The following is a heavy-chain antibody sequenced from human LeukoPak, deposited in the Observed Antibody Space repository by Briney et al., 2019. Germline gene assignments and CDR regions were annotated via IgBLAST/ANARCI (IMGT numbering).Heavy chain of an antibody. D-gene: IGHD6-13*01. J-gene: IGHJ4*02. V-gene: IGHV4-59*01. CDR1: GGSISSYC. Sequence: SETLSLTCTVSGGSISSYCWSWIRQPPGKGLEWIGYIYYSGSTNYNPSLKSRVTISVDTSKNQFSLKLSSVTAADTAVYYCARDSGSWLFDYWGQGTLVTVSS. CDR3: ARDSGSWLFDY. CDR2: IYYSGST.